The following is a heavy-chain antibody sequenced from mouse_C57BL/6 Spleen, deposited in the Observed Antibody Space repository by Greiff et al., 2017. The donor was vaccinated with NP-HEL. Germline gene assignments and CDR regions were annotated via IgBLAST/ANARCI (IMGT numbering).Heavy chain of an antibody. D-gene: IGHD1-1*01. Sequence: QVQLKESGPELVKPGASVKLSCKASGYTFTSYDINWVKQRPGQGLEWIGWIYPRDGSTKYNEKFKGKATLTVDTSSSTAYMELHSLTSEDSAVYFCARWDYYGSSYHFDYWGQGTTLTVSS. CDR3: ARWDYYGSSYHFDY. V-gene: IGHV1-85*01. CDR1: GYTFTSYD. J-gene: IGHJ2*01. CDR2: IYPRDGST.